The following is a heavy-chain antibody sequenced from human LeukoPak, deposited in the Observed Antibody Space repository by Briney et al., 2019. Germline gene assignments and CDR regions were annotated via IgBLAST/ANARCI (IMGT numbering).Heavy chain of an antibody. CDR3: ARVGGCSSSSCYAFDI. CDR2: IYYSGST. CDR1: GGSISSYY. J-gene: IGHJ3*02. D-gene: IGHD2-2*01. Sequence: SETLSLTCTVSGGSISSYYWSWIRQPPGKGLEWIGYIYYSGSTNYNPSLKSRVTISVDTSKNQFSLKLSSVTAADTAVIYCARVGGCSSSSCYAFDIWGQGTVVTVSS. V-gene: IGHV4-59*08.